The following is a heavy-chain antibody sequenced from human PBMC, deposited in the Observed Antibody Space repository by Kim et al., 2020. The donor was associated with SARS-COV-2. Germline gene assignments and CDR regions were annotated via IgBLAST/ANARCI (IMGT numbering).Heavy chain of an antibody. J-gene: IGHJ4*02. Sequence: LKSRVTISVDTSKNQFSLKLSSVTAADTAVYYCARRRNYYGSGSYYTLDYWGQGTLVTVSS. D-gene: IGHD3-10*01. CDR3: ARRRNYYGSGSYYTLDY. V-gene: IGHV4-34*01.